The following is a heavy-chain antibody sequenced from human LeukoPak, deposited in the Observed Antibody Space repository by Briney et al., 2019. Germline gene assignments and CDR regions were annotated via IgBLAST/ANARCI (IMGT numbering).Heavy chain of an antibody. CDR2: INPNSGGT. J-gene: IGHJ6*02. CDR1: GYTFTGYY. Sequence: EASVKVSCKASGYTFTGYYMHWVRQAPGQGLEWMGWINPNSGGTNYARKFQGWVTMTRDTSISTAYMELSRLRSDDTAVYYCARVGGKDSSGYGLLGMDVWGQGTTVTVSS. V-gene: IGHV1-2*04. D-gene: IGHD3-22*01. CDR3: ARVGGKDSSGYGLLGMDV.